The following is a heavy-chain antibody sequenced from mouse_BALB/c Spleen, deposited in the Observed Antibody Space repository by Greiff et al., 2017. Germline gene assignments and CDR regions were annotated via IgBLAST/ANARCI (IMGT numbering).Heavy chain of an antibody. Sequence: VQLQQSGPGLVQPSQSLSITCTVSGFSLTSYGVHWVRQSPGKGLEWLGVIWSGGSTDYNAAFISRLSISKDNSKSQVFFKMNSLQANDTAIYYCARRGDDGYYYAMDDWGQGTSVTVSS. CDR2: IWSGGST. V-gene: IGHV2-2*02. D-gene: IGHD2-3*01. J-gene: IGHJ4*01. CDR3: ARRGDDGYYYAMDD. CDR1: GFSLTSYG.